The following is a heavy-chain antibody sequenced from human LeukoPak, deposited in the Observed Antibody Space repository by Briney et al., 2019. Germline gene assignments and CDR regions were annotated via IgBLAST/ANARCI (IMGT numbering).Heavy chain of an antibody. D-gene: IGHD2-15*01. CDR3: ARRTPGYCSGGSCYGFQH. Sequence: PEGSLRLSCEASGFTFNTFRMTWIRQAPGKGLEWLANINQDGDEKYYVDSVKGRFTISRDNVKNSLYLQMNSLRAEDTAVYYCARRTPGYCSGGSCYGFQHWGQGTLVTVSS. CDR2: INQDGDEK. J-gene: IGHJ1*01. CDR1: GFTFNTFR. V-gene: IGHV3-7*01.